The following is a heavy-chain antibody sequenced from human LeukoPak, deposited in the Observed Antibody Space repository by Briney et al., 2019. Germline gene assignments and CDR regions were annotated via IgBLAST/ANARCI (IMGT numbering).Heavy chain of an antibody. CDR1: GGSFSGYY. D-gene: IGHD3-10*01. J-gene: IGHJ5*02. CDR3: ARGRPVLLWFGEPSNWFDP. CDR2: INHSGST. V-gene: IGHV4-34*01. Sequence: PSETLSLTCAVYGGSFSGYYWSWIRQPPGKGLEWIGVINHSGSTNYNPSLKSRVTISVDTSKNQFSLKLSSVTAADTAVYYCARGRPVLLWFGEPSNWFDPWGQGTLVTVSS.